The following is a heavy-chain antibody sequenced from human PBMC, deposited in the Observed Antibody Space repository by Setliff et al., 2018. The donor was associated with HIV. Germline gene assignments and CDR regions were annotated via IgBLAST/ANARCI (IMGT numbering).Heavy chain of an antibody. CDR1: GGSISSTSYY. V-gene: IGHV4-39*01. Sequence: KPSETLSLTCTVSGGSISSTSYYWGWIRQPPGTGLEWIGSISSSGNTYYNPSLKSRVTTSVDTPKNQFSLKLSSVTAADTAVYYCARHSPSDYWGQGTLVTVSS. CDR3: ARHSPSDY. J-gene: IGHJ4*02. CDR2: ISSSGNT.